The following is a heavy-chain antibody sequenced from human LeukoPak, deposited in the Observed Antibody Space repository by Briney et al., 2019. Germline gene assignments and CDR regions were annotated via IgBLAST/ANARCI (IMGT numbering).Heavy chain of an antibody. CDR3: ARVRTTVVTPDYYYYMDV. V-gene: IGHV1-2*02. Sequence: ASVKVSCKASGYTFTGYYMHWVRQAPGQGLEWMGWINPNSGGTNYAQKFRGRVTMTRDTSISTAYMELSRLRSDDTAVYYCARVRTTVVTPDYYYYMDVWGKGTTVTISS. D-gene: IGHD4-23*01. CDR2: INPNSGGT. CDR1: GYTFTGYY. J-gene: IGHJ6*03.